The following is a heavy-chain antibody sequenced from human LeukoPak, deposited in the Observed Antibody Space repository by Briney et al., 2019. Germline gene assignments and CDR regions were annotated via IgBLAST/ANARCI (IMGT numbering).Heavy chain of an antibody. CDR2: ISGSGGST. CDR1: GFTFSSYA. CDR3: VKEYHSRGFGAYFDY. D-gene: IGHD3-3*01. J-gene: IGHJ4*02. Sequence: GGSLRLSCAASGFTFSSYAMSWVRQAPGKGLEWVSAISGSGGSTYYADSVKGRFTLSRDNSINTVDLQMNSLRAEDTAVYYCVKEYHSRGFGAYFDYWGQGTLVTVSS. V-gene: IGHV3-23*01.